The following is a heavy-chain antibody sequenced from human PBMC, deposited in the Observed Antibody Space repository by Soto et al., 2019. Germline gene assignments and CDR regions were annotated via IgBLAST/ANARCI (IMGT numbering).Heavy chain of an antibody. D-gene: IGHD6-13*01. CDR2: MNPNSGNT. V-gene: IGHV1-8*01. Sequence: QVQLVQSGAEVKKPGASVKVSCKASGYTFTSYDINWVRQATGQGLEWMGWMNPNSGNTGYAQKFQGRVTMTRNTSLSTAYMDLSSLRAEVTAVYYCARERSAAGTGWFDPWGQGTLVTVSS. J-gene: IGHJ5*02. CDR1: GYTFTSYD. CDR3: ARERSAAGTGWFDP.